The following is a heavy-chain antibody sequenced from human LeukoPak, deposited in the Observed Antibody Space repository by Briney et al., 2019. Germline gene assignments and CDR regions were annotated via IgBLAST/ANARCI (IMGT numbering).Heavy chain of an antibody. Sequence: GGCLRLSCAASGFTFSSYWMSWVRQAPGKGLEWVANIKQDGSEKYYVDSVKGRFTISRDNAKNSLYLQMNSLRAEDTAVCYCARDVYYGSGSPTVDYWGQGTLVTVSS. CDR2: IKQDGSEK. V-gene: IGHV3-7*01. CDR3: ARDVYYGSGSPTVDY. J-gene: IGHJ4*02. D-gene: IGHD3-10*01. CDR1: GFTFSSYW.